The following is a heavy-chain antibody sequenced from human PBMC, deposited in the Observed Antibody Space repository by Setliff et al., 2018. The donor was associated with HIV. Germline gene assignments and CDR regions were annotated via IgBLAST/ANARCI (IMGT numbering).Heavy chain of an antibody. Sequence: SETLSLTCAVYGTSFNDYFWTWIRQSPGKGLQWIGEIIHVGSTKYNSPFKSRATISVDTSKNQFSLKLSSVTAADTAVYYCARLRGDDYVWGSYRYFDYWGQGTLVTVSS. CDR2: IIHVGST. D-gene: IGHD3-16*02. J-gene: IGHJ4*02. V-gene: IGHV4-34*12. CDR3: ARLRGDDYVWGSYRYFDY. CDR1: GTSFNDYF.